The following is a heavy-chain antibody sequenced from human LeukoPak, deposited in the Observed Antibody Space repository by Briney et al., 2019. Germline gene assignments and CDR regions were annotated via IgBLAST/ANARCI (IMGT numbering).Heavy chain of an antibody. CDR1: GYTFTSYY. CDR2: ISPSGGST. J-gene: IGHJ5*02. V-gene: IGHV1-46*01. Sequence: ASVKVSCKASGYTFTSYYMHWVRQAPGQGLEWMGIISPSGGSTSYAQKFQGRVTMTRDTSTSTVYMELSSLRSEDTAVYYCAREGRNREWFDPWGQGTLVTVSS. CDR3: AREGRNREWFDP.